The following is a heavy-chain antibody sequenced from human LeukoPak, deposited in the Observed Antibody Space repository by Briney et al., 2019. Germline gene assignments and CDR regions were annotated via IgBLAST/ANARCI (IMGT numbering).Heavy chain of an antibody. CDR3: ARVVVVVPAAVLRTRFDP. V-gene: IGHV4-30-4*08. CDR2: IYYSGST. Sequence: PSETLSLTCTVSGGSLSSGDYYWSWIRQPPGKGLEWIGYIYYSGSTYYNPSLKSRVTISVDTSKNQFSLKLSSVTAADTAVYYCARVVVVVPAAVLRTRFDPRGQGTLVTVSS. J-gene: IGHJ5*02. D-gene: IGHD2-2*01. CDR1: GGSLSSGDYY.